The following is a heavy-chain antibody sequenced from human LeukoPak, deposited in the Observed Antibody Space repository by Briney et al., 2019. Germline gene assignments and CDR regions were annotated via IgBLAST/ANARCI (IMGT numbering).Heavy chain of an antibody. Sequence: GGSLRLFCAASGFTFSSYTMNWVRQPPGEGLEGVSSISGSSSKIYYADPVKGRFTISRDNAKDSLYLQMNSLRADDTAVYYCARDAYGDYGFDCWGQGILVTVSS. D-gene: IGHD4-17*01. J-gene: IGHJ4*02. CDR3: ARDAYGDYGFDC. CDR2: ISGSSSKI. V-gene: IGHV3-21*01. CDR1: GFTFSSYT.